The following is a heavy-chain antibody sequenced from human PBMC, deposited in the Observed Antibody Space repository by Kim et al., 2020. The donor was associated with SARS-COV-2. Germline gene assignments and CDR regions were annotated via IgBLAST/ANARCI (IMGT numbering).Heavy chain of an antibody. CDR2: IIPIFGTA. Sequence: SVKVSCKASGGTFSSYAISWVRQAPGQGLEWMGGIIPIFGTANYAQKFQGRVTITADESTSTAYMELSSLRSEDTAVYYCARSRAEIVGATWGTSDYWGQGTLVTVSS. CDR3: ARSRAEIVGATWGTSDY. J-gene: IGHJ4*02. CDR1: GGTFSSYA. D-gene: IGHD1-26*01. V-gene: IGHV1-69*13.